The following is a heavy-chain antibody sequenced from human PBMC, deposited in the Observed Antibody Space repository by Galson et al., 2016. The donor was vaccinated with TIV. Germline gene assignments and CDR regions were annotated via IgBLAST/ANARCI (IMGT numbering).Heavy chain of an antibody. CDR3: ARDRGYYGAGGYYKAEIFDY. CDR2: IKEDGSET. CDR1: GFIFSNHW. V-gene: IGHV3-7*01. Sequence: SLRLSCAGSGFIFSNHWMTWLRQSPGGGLEWVANIKEDGSETYYVDSVTGRFTISRDNARNSLYLQINSLRVEDTAVYYCARDRGYYGAGGYYKAEIFDYWGQGTLVTVSS. J-gene: IGHJ4*02. D-gene: IGHD3-10*01.